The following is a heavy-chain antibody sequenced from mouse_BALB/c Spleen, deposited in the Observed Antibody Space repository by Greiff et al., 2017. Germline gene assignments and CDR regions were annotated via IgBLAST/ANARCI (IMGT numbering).Heavy chain of an antibody. Sequence: VKLMESGAELVRPGSSVKISCKASGYAFSSYWMNWVKQRPGQGLEWIGQIYPGDGDTNYNGKFKGKATLTADKSSSTAYMQLSSLTSEDSAVYFCARGTTADYWGQGTTLTVSS. CDR1: GYAFSSYW. D-gene: IGHD1-2*01. V-gene: IGHV1-80*01. CDR2: IYPGDGDT. J-gene: IGHJ2*01. CDR3: ARGTTADY.